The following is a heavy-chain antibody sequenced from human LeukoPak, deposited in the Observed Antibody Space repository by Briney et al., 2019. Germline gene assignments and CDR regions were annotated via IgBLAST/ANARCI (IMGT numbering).Heavy chain of an antibody. V-gene: IGHV3-23*01. D-gene: IGHD2-2*01. J-gene: IGHJ6*04. CDR1: GFTFGSYA. CDR2: ISGSGGST. CDR3: AKARVYCSSTSCRRNGMDV. Sequence: PGGSLRLSCAASGFTFGSYAMSWVRQAPGKGLEWVSAISGSGGSTYYADSVKGRFTISRDNSENTLYLQMNSLRAEDTAVYYCAKARVYCSSTSCRRNGMDVWGKGTTVTVSS.